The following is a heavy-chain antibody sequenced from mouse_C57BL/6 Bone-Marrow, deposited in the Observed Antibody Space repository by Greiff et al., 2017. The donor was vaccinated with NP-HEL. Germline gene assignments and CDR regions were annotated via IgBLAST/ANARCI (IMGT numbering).Heavy chain of an antibody. V-gene: IGHV6-3*01. CDR1: GFTFSNYW. J-gene: IGHJ3*01. CDR2: IRLKSDNYAT. Sequence: DVKLQESGGGLVQPGGSMKLSCVASGFTFSNYWMNWVRQSPEKGLEWVAQIRLKSDNYATHYAESVKGRFTISRDDSKSSVYLQMNNLRAEDTGIYYCTGGLRFAYWGQGTLVTVSA. CDR3: TGGLRFAY. D-gene: IGHD1-3*01.